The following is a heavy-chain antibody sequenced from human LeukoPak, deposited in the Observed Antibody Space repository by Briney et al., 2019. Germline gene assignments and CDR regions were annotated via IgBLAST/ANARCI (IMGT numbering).Heavy chain of an antibody. CDR2: VNPDGSNT. CDR3: ARDDSGPQAFDL. Sequence: GGSLRLSCEASAFAFSSYYMHWVRQAPGEGLVWVSYVNPDGSNTNYADSVKGRFTISRDNAKNTLYLQMNSLRAEDTAVYYCARDDSGPQAFDLWGQGTMVTVSS. J-gene: IGHJ3*01. CDR1: AFAFSSYY. D-gene: IGHD6-25*01. V-gene: IGHV3-74*01.